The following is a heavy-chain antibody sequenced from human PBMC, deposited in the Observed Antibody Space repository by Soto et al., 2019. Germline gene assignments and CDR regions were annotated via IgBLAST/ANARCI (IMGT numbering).Heavy chain of an antibody. V-gene: IGHV3-7*01. J-gene: IGHJ4*02. CDR2: IKQDGSEK. CDR3: GRCSSTSCHLGADY. Sequence: ESGGGLVQPGESLRLSCAASGFIFGNFWMSWVRQAPGKGLEWVANIKQDGSEKYYVDSVKGRFTLSRDNAKNSLHLQMNSLRTEDTAVYYCGRCSSTSCHLGADYWGQGTLVTVSS. CDR1: GFIFGNFW. D-gene: IGHD2-2*01.